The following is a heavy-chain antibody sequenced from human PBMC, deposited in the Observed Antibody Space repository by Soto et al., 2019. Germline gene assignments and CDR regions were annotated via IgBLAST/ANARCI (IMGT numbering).Heavy chain of an antibody. Sequence: EVQLLESGGGLVQPGGSLRLSCAASGFTFSSYAMSWVRQAPGKGLEWVSAISGSGGSTYYADSVKGRFTISRDNSKNTLYLQMNSLRAEDTAVYYCAKDGAPGATMIVVVVNLFDPWGQGTLVTVSS. CDR2: ISGSGGST. J-gene: IGHJ5*02. D-gene: IGHD3-22*01. CDR1: GFTFSSYA. V-gene: IGHV3-23*01. CDR3: AKDGAPGATMIVVVVNLFDP.